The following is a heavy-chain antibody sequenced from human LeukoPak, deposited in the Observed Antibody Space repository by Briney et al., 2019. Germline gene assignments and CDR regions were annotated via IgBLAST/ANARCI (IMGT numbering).Heavy chain of an antibody. J-gene: IGHJ5*02. CDR1: GYTFTRYY. Sequence: ASVKVSCKASGYTFTRYYMHWVRQAPRQGLEWMGIINPSGGSTSYAQKFQGRVTMTRDTSTSTVYMELSSLRSEDTAVYYCAGRDYDILTGYGNWFDPWGQGTLVTVSS. D-gene: IGHD3-9*01. CDR2: INPSGGST. V-gene: IGHV1-46*01. CDR3: AGRDYDILTGYGNWFDP.